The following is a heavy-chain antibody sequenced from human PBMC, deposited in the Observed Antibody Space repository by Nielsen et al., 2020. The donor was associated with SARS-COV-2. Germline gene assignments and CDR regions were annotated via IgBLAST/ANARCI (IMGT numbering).Heavy chain of an antibody. CDR1: RYSFASYS. Sequence: ASVKVSCKASRYSFASYSMHWVRQAPGQRLEWMGWINADNSNTRYSQEFQGRVTLNRDTSASTAYMELSSLRSEDTAVYYCARDRQKRFDFWGQGTLVTVSS. V-gene: IGHV1-3*01. J-gene: IGHJ4*02. CDR2: INADNSNT. CDR3: ARDRQKRFDF.